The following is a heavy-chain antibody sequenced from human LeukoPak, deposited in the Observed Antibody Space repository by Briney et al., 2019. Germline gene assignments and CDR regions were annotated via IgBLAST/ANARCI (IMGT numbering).Heavy chain of an antibody. J-gene: IGHJ5*02. CDR3: AVYGSRFNP. V-gene: IGHV3-7*01. CDR1: GFTFSNYW. Sequence: GGSLRLSCTVSGFTFSNYWMSWVRQAPGKGLEWVANIKQDGSEKYFVDSVKGRFTISRDNAKNSLYLQMNSLRAEDTAVYYCAVYGSRFNPWGHGTLVTVSS. CDR2: IKQDGSEK. D-gene: IGHD3-10*01.